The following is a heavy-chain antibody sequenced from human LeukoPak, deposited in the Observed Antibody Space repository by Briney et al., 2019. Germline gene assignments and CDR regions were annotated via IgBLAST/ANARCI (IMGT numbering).Heavy chain of an antibody. CDR1: GFTFSGSA. CDR2: IRSKANSYAT. D-gene: IGHD3-3*01. V-gene: IGHV3-73*01. Sequence: PGGSLRLSCAASGFTFSGSAMHWVRQASGKGLEWVGRIRSKANSYATAYAASVKGRFTISRDDSKNTAYLQMSSLKTEDTAVYYCTRAAYDFWSGPWGQGTMVTVSS. CDR3: TRAAYDFWSGP. J-gene: IGHJ3*01.